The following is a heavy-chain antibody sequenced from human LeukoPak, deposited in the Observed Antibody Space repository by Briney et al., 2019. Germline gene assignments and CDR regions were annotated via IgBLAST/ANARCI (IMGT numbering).Heavy chain of an antibody. Sequence: SETLSLTCTVSGGSISSYYWSWIRQPPGKGLEWIGYIYTSGSTNYNPSLKSRVTISVDTSKNQFSLKLSSVTAADTAVYYCASRALGYCSSTSCYGSRYYYMDVWGKGTTVTVSS. CDR1: GGSISSYY. CDR3: ASRALGYCSSTSCYGSRYYYMDV. J-gene: IGHJ6*03. D-gene: IGHD2-2*01. CDR2: IYTSGST. V-gene: IGHV4-4*09.